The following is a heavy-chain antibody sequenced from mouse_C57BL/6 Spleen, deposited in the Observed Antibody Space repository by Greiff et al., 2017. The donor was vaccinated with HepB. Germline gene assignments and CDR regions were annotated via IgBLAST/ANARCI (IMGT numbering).Heavy chain of an antibody. V-gene: IGHV1-18*01. D-gene: IGHD1-1*01. J-gene: IGHJ1*03. CDR3: ARRFITTVWYFDV. Sequence: VQLQQSGPELVKPGASVKIPCKASGYTFTDYNMDWVKQSHGKSLEWIGDINPNNGGTIYNQKFKGKATLTVDKSSSTAYMELRSLTSKDTAIYYCARRFITTVWYFDVWGTGTTVTVSS. CDR1: GYTFTDYN. CDR2: INPNNGGT.